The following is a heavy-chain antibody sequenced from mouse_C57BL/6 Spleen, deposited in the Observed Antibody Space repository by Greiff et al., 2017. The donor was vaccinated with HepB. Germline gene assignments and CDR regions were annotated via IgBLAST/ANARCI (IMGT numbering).Heavy chain of an antibody. CDR1: GYTFTDYY. CDR2: INPNNGGT. D-gene: IGHD1-1*01. CDR3: ARSYGSTYFDY. Sequence: VQLQQSGPELVKPGASVKISCKASGYTFTDYYMNWVKQSHGKSLEWIGDINPNNGGTSYNQKFKGKATLTVDQSSSTAYMQLNSLTSEDSAVYYCARSYGSTYFDYWGQGTTLTVSS. J-gene: IGHJ2*01. V-gene: IGHV1-26*01.